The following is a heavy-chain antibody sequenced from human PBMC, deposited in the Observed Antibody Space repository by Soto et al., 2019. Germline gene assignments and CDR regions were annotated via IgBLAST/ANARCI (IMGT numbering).Heavy chain of an antibody. J-gene: IGHJ6*02. V-gene: IGHV3-49*03. CDR1: GFTFGDYA. D-gene: IGHD6-13*01. CDR3: TKYTYTSRYAYYGMDV. CDR2: IRSKAYGGTT. Sequence: GGSLRLSCTTSGFTFGDYAMSWSRQAPGKGLEWVGVIRSKAYGGTTDYAASVKGRFTISRDDSKSIAYLQMNSLKSEDTGVYYCTKYTYTSRYAYYGMDVWGHGTTVTVSS.